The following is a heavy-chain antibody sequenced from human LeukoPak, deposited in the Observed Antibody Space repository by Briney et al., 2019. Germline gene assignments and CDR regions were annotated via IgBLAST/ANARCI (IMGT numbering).Heavy chain of an antibody. CDR3: GRGPGWAYVTYYFDY. V-gene: IGHV3-7*01. Sequence: GGSLRLSCASSGFTFSKFWMSWVRQAPGKGLEGVADIKPDGSEKYYVDSVRGRFTISRDNAKNSLFLQMNGLRADDTAVYYCGRGPGWAYVTYYFDYLGLGNLV. CDR2: IKPDGSEK. D-gene: IGHD3-16*01. J-gene: IGHJ4*02. CDR1: GFTFSKFW.